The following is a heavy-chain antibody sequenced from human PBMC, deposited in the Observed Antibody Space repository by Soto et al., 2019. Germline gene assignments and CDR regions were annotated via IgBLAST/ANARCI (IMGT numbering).Heavy chain of an antibody. V-gene: IGHV1-18*04. Sequence: ASVTVSCKASGYTFTSYGISWVRQAPGQGLEWMGWISAYNGNTNYAQKLQGRVTMTTDTSTSTAYMELRSLRSDDTAVYYCARAAGRYSSSIRNWFDPWGQGTLVTVSS. D-gene: IGHD6-6*01. CDR2: ISAYNGNT. J-gene: IGHJ5*02. CDR3: ARAAGRYSSSIRNWFDP. CDR1: GYTFTSYG.